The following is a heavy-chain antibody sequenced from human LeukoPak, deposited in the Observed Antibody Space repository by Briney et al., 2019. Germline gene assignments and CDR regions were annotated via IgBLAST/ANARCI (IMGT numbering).Heavy chain of an antibody. CDR1: GYTFTSYG. CDR2: IIPIFGTA. Sequence: SVKVSCKASGYTFTSYGISWVRQAPGQGLEWMGGIIPIFGTANYAQKFQGRVTITADESTSTAYMELSSLRSEDTAVYYCARDEPGDSGYETLFDYWGQGTLVTVSS. V-gene: IGHV1-69*13. CDR3: ARDEPGDSGYETLFDY. D-gene: IGHD5-12*01. J-gene: IGHJ4*02.